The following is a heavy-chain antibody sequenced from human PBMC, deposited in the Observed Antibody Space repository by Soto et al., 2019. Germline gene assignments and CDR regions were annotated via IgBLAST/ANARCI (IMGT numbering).Heavy chain of an antibody. J-gene: IGHJ4*02. CDR2: IHHSGST. V-gene: IGHV4-4*02. CDR1: GDSISNNNW. Sequence: SETLSLTCVVSGDSISNNNWWSWVRQPPGKGLEWIGEIHHSGSTNYNPSLKSRVTISLDKSKNELSLKVRSVTAADTAVYYCARDVAAADYWGQGTLVTVS. D-gene: IGHD6-13*01. CDR3: ARDVAAADY.